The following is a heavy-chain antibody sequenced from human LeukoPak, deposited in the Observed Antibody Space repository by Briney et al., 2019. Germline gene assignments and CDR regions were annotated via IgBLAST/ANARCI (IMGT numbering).Heavy chain of an antibody. J-gene: IGHJ4*02. CDR3: ARQGYGGHSRGAADY. V-gene: IGHV1-18*01. Sequence: GASVKVSCKASGYTFTNYGISWVRQAPGQGLEWMGWISANNGNRNYALELQDRVSMTTDTSTSTAYMELRSLRSDDTAVYYCARQGYGGHSRGAADYWGQGTLVTVSS. CDR1: GYTFTNYG. D-gene: IGHD4-23*01. CDR2: ISANNGNR.